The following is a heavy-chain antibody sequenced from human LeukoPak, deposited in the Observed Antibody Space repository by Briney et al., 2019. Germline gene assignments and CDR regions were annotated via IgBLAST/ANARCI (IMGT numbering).Heavy chain of an antibody. CDR1: GFTFGSYG. CDR3: ARGLATVTT. D-gene: IGHD4-17*01. V-gene: IGHV3-23*01. J-gene: IGHJ5*02. CDR2: ISGSGGTT. Sequence: GGSLRLSCAASGFTFGSYGMTWVRQAPGKGLEWVSGISGSGGTTYYADSVKGRFTISRDNSKNTIFLQMNSLRVEDTAVYYCARGLATVTTWGQGTLVTVSS.